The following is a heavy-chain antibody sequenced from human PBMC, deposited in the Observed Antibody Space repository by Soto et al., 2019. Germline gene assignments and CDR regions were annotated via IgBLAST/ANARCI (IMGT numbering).Heavy chain of an antibody. CDR1: GFTFSSHW. V-gene: IGHV3-74*01. CDR2: ISGDGRTT. D-gene: IGHD6-19*01. Sequence: EVQLVESGGGLVQPGGSLRLSCAASGFTFSSHWMNWVRQGPGKGLVWVSRISGDGRTTSHADSVKGRFTISRDNAKNTLYLQMNSLRVEDTAVYYCARGLAAVALGYWGQGTLVTVSS. CDR3: ARGLAAVALGY. J-gene: IGHJ4*02.